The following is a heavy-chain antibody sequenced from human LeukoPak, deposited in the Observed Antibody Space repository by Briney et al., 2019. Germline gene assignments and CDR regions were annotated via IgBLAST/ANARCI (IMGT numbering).Heavy chain of an antibody. CDR3: ARGGGGDFWSGYYSYSDY. J-gene: IGHJ4*02. V-gene: IGHV4-61*01. D-gene: IGHD3-3*01. CDR1: GGSVSSGSYY. Sequence: SETLSLTCTVSGGSVSSGSYYWSWIRQPPGRGLEWIGYIYYSGSTNYNPSLKSRVTISVDTSKNQFSLKLSSVTAADTAVYYCARGGGGDFWSGYYSYSDYWGQGTLVTVSS. CDR2: IYYSGST.